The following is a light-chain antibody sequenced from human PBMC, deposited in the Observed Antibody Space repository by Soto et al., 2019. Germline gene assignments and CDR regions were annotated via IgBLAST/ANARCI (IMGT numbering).Light chain of an antibody. J-gene: IGLJ1*01. CDR1: SSNIGSNT. Sequence: SVLTQPPSASGTPGQRVTISCSGNSSNIGSNTVNWYQQLPGTAPKLLIYSNNQRPSGVPDRFSGSKSGTSASLAISGLQSEDEADYYCAAWDDSLNGRSVFGTATKVTVL. CDR2: SNN. V-gene: IGLV1-44*01. CDR3: AAWDDSLNGRSV.